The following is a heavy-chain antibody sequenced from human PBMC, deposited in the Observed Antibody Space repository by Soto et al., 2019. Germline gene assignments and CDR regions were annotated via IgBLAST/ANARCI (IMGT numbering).Heavy chain of an antibody. CDR2: IYYSGST. CDR1: AGSISGSF. Sequence: PSETRSLTCAVSAGSISGSFWSWIRQSPGRELELIGYIYYSGSTYYNPSLKSRITISIDTSRNQFSLKMSSVADADTAVYYCAKVGRIAAAGTWFDPWGQGTPVAVSS. J-gene: IGHJ5*02. CDR3: AKVGRIAAAGTWFDP. D-gene: IGHD6-13*01. V-gene: IGHV4-59*01.